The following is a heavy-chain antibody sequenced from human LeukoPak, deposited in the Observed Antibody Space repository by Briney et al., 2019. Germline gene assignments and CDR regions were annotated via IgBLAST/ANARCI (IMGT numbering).Heavy chain of an antibody. CDR1: GLTFSSYD. J-gene: IGHJ4*02. Sequence: GGSLRLSCAASGLTFSSYDMHWVRQATGKGLEWVSAIGTAGDTYYPGSVKGRFTISRENAKNSLYLQMNSLRAGDTAVYYCARGVLSSGWYYFDYWGQGTLVTVSS. D-gene: IGHD6-19*01. V-gene: IGHV3-13*04. CDR3: ARGVLSSGWYYFDY. CDR2: IGTAGDT.